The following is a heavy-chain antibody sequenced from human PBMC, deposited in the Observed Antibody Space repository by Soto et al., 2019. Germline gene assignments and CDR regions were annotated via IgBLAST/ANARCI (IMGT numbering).Heavy chain of an antibody. CDR3: ARESSPPGYYFDY. CDR1: GGSVSSGSYY. V-gene: IGHV4-61*01. J-gene: IGHJ4*02. CDR2: IYYSGST. Sequence: SETLSLTCTVSGGSVSSGSYYWSWIRQPPGKGLEWIGYIYYSGSTNYNPSLKSRVTISVDTSKNQFSLKLSSVTAADTAVYYCARESSPPGYYFDYWGQGTLVTVYS.